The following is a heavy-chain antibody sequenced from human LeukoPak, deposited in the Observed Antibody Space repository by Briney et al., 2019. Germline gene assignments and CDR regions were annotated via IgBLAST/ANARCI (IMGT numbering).Heavy chain of an antibody. Sequence: SETLSLTCTVSGGSISSYYWSWIRQPPGKGLEWIGYIYYSGSTNYNPSLKSRVTISVDTSKDQFSLKLSSVTAADTAVYYCARTTVTRRGDYWGQGTLVTVSS. CDR2: IYYSGST. V-gene: IGHV4-59*12. CDR3: ARTTVTRRGDY. CDR1: GGSISSYY. D-gene: IGHD4-17*01. J-gene: IGHJ4*02.